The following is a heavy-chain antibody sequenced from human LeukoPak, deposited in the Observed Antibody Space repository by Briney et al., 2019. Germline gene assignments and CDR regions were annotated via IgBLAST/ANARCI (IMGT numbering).Heavy chain of an antibody. Sequence: SETLSLTCSVSGGSISSYYWSWIRQPPGKGLEWIGYFYYSGTSNYNPSLKSRVTISVDTSKNQLSLKLGSVTAADTAVYYCASAFSGYEQFDFWGQGTPVTVSS. D-gene: IGHD5-12*01. J-gene: IGHJ4*02. CDR1: GGSISSYY. V-gene: IGHV4-59*08. CDR3: ASAFSGYEQFDF. CDR2: FYYSGTS.